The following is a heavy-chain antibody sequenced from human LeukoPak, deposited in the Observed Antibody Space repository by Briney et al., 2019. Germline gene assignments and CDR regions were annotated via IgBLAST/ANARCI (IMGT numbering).Heavy chain of an antibody. CDR1: GFTFSSYR. D-gene: IGHD2-15*01. Sequence: PGGSLRLSCAASGFTFSSYRMNWVRQAPGKGLEWVSYISSSTSTIYYADSVKGRFTISRDNAKNSLYLQMNSLRAEDTAVYYCARGSYCSGDSCYPFDYWGQGTLVTVSS. CDR3: ARGSYCSGDSCYPFDY. J-gene: IGHJ4*02. V-gene: IGHV3-48*01. CDR2: ISSSTSTI.